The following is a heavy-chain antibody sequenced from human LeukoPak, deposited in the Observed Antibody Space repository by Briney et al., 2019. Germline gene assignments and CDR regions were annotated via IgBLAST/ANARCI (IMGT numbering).Heavy chain of an antibody. Sequence: GESLRLSCAASGFTFSSYAMSWVRQAPGKGLEWVSAISGSGGSTYYGDSVKGRFTISRDNSKNTLYLQMNSLRAEDTAVYYCAKDLVAGTSYWGQGTLVTVSS. CDR2: ISGSGGST. D-gene: IGHD6-19*01. V-gene: IGHV3-23*01. CDR3: AKDLVAGTSY. J-gene: IGHJ4*02. CDR1: GFTFSSYA.